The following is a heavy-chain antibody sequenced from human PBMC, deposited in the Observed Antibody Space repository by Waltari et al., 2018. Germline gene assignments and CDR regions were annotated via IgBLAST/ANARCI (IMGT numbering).Heavy chain of an antibody. Sequence: EVQLVESGGGLVQPGGSLRLSCAASGFSFSHYWLHWVRQAPGKGREWVSRINPDGSSISHADSVRGRFTITRDNAKNTLYLQMNSLRVDDTAVYYCTRATAVSFDYWGLGTLVTVSS. D-gene: IGHD6-19*01. CDR1: GFSFSHYW. CDR3: TRATAVSFDY. J-gene: IGHJ4*02. CDR2: INPDGSSI. V-gene: IGHV3-74*01.